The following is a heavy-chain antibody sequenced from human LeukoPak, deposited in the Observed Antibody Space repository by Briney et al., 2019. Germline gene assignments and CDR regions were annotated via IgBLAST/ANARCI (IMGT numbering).Heavy chain of an antibody. Sequence: GGSLRLSCAASGFTFSSYSMSWVRQAPGKGLEWVSSISSSSSYIYYADSVKGRFTISRDNAKNSLYLQMNSLRAEDTAVYYCARVDRGTYDYWGQGTLVTVSS. J-gene: IGHJ4*02. CDR3: ARVDRGTYDY. CDR2: ISSSSSYI. CDR1: GFTFSSYS. V-gene: IGHV3-21*01. D-gene: IGHD2-15*01.